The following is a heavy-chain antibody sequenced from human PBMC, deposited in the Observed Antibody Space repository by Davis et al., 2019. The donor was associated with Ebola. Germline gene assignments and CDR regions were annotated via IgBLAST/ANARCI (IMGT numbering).Heavy chain of an antibody. CDR1: GFTFSSYE. D-gene: IGHD3-3*01. CDR3: ARESWFWSGSQRYYYGMDV. V-gene: IGHV3-48*03. J-gene: IGHJ6*02. Sequence: PGGSLRLSCAASGFTFSSYEMNWVRQAPGKGLEWVSYISSSGSTIYYADSVKGRFTISRDNAKNSLYLQMNSLRAEDTAVYYCARESWFWSGSQRYYYGMDVWGQGTTVTVSS. CDR2: ISSSGSTI.